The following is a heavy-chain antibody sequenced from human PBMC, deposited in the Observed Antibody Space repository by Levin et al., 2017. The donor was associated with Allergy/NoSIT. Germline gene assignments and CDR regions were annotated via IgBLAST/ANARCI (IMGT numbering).Heavy chain of an antibody. Sequence: AASVKVSCKASGYTFTSYYMHWVRQAPGQGLGWMGIINPSGGTTRYAQKFQGRVTMTRDTSTSTVYMELSSLRSEDTAVYYCARGIGRELRHGGGWYAFDIWGQGTMVTVSS. J-gene: IGHJ3*02. CDR3: ARGIGRELRHGGGWYAFDI. V-gene: IGHV1-46*01. CDR1: GYTFTSYY. CDR2: INPSGGTT. D-gene: IGHD1-26*01.